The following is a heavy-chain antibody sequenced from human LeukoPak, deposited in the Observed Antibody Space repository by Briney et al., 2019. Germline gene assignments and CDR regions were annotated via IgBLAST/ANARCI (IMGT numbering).Heavy chain of an antibody. Sequence: SETLSLTCAVYGGSFSGYYWSWIRQPPGKGLEWIGEINHSGSTNYNPSLKSRVTISVDTSKNQFSLKLSSVTAADTAVYYCARVVAFGVVIGGWYYFDHWGQGTLVTVSS. J-gene: IGHJ4*02. CDR1: GGSFSGYY. CDR3: ARVVAFGVVIGGWYYFDH. D-gene: IGHD3-3*01. V-gene: IGHV4-34*01. CDR2: INHSGST.